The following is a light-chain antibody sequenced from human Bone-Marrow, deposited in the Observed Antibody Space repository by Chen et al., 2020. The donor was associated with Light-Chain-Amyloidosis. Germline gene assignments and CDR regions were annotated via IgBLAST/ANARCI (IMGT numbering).Light chain of an antibody. V-gene: IGKV4-1*01. CDR1: ESLLYRSNNKNY. CDR3: QQYYSTPYT. CDR2: WAS. Sequence: DIVMTQSPDSLAVSLGERATINCKSSESLLYRSNNKNYLGWYQQKPGQSPKLLMYWASTRESGVPDRFSDSGSGTDFTLTISSLQAEDVAVYYCQQYYSTPYTFGQGTKLEIQ. J-gene: IGKJ2*01.